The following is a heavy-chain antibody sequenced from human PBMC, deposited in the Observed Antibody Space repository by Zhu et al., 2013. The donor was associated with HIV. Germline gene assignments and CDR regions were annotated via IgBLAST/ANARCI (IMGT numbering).Heavy chain of an antibody. J-gene: IGHJ6*02. D-gene: IGHD3-3*01. V-gene: IGHV4-34*01. CDR3: AGGLAYYDFWSGYWGAAQDHKMDV. CDR1: GGSFSGYY. CDR2: INHSGST. Sequence: QVQLQQWGAGLLKPSETLSLTCAVYGGSFSGYYWSWIRQPPGKGLEWIGEINHSGSTNYNPSLKSRVTISVDTYKKQFSLTLRSVTAADTAVYFCAGGLAYYDFWSGYWGAAQDHKMDVWGQGTTVTVSS.